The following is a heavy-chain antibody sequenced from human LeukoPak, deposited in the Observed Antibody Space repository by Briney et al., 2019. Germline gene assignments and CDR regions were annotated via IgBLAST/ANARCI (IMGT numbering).Heavy chain of an antibody. CDR3: TGERAGTTIDY. J-gene: IGHJ4*02. Sequence: SETLSLTCTVSGGSISSNKYFWGWVRQPPGKGLEWIGSIYYTKTTFYNPSLKSRVTISLDTSKNHFSLKLSPVTAADTALYYCTGERAGTTIDYWGQGTLVTVSS. D-gene: IGHD1-1*01. CDR1: GGSISSNKYF. CDR2: IYYTKTT. V-gene: IGHV4-39*07.